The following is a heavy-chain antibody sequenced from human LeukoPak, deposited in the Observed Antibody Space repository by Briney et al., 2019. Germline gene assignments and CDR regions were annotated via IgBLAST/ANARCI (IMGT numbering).Heavy chain of an antibody. D-gene: IGHD3-3*01. J-gene: IGHJ4*02. CDR3: AATPDYDFWSGYFSA. CDR1: GGTFSSYA. CDR2: IIPIFGTA. V-gene: IGHV1-69*05. Sequence: SVKVSCKASGGTFSSYAIRWVRQAPGQGLEWMGRIIPIFGTANYAQKFQGRVTITTDESTSTAYMELSSLRSEDTAVYYCAATPDYDFWSGYFSAWGQGTLVTVSS.